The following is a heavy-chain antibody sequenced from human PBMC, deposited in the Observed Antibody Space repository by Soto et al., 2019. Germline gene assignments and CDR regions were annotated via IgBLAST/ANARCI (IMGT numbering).Heavy chain of an antibody. Sequence: SVKVSCKASGGTFSSYAISWVRQAPGQGLEWMGGIIPIFGTANYAQKFQGRVTITADESTSTAYMELSSLRSEDTAVYYCARDRGTGWLQLQGALEYWGQGTLVTVSS. J-gene: IGHJ4*02. D-gene: IGHD5-12*01. CDR1: GGTFSSYA. CDR3: ARDRGTGWLQLQGALEY. V-gene: IGHV1-69*13. CDR2: IIPIFGTA.